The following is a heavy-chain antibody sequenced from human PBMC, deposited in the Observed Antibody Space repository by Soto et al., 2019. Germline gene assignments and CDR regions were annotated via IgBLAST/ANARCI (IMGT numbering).Heavy chain of an antibody. Sequence: QVQLQQWGAGLLKPSETLSLTCAVYGGSFSGYYWSWIRQPPGKGLEWIGEINHSGSTNYNPSLKTRVTISVDTSKNPFSLDLSSVTAADTAVYYCARVSPHIRSSSTADHDYWGQGTLVTVSS. CDR2: INHSGST. J-gene: IGHJ4*02. CDR3: ARVSPHIRSSSTADHDY. V-gene: IGHV4-34*01. CDR1: GGSFSGYY. D-gene: IGHD6-13*01.